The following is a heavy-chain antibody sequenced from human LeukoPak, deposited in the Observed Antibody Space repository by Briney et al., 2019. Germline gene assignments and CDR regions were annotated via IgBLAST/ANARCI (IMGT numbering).Heavy chain of an antibody. V-gene: IGHV3-7*01. CDR2: IKQDGSEK. CDR3: VRDGLITMVRGVIITSHEYFQH. J-gene: IGHJ1*01. Sequence: PGGSLRLSCAASGFTFSSYWMSWVRQAPGKGLEWVANIKQDGSEKYYVDSVKGRFTISRDNAKNSLYLQMNSLRAEDTAVYYCVRDGLITMVRGVIITSHEYFQHWGQGTLVTVSS. CDR1: GFTFSSYW. D-gene: IGHD3-10*01.